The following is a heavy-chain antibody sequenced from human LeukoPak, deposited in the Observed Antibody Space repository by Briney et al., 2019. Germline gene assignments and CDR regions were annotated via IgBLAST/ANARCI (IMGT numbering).Heavy chain of an antibody. Sequence: SETPSLTCTVSGGSISSSSYYWGWIRQPPGKGLEWIGSIYYSGSTYYNPSLKSRVTISVDTSKNQFSLKLSSVTAADTAVYYCARRRGYSGYDPKPPNWFDPWGQGTLVTVSS. D-gene: IGHD5-12*01. J-gene: IGHJ5*02. CDR1: GGSISSSSYY. V-gene: IGHV4-39*07. CDR2: IYYSGST. CDR3: ARRRGYSGYDPKPPNWFDP.